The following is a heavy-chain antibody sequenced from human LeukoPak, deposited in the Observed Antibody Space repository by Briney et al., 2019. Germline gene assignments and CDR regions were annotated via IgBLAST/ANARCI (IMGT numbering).Heavy chain of an antibody. CDR3: ARVGPEAWISFVVFDS. V-gene: IGHV1-18*01. D-gene: IGHD5-12*01. CDR1: GYTFTNYG. Sequence: GASVKVSCKASGYTFTNYGVSWVRQAPGQGLEWMGWISPYNGNTNYAQNFQDRITMTTDTSTNTAYMELRSRRSDDTAVYYCARVGPEAWISFVVFDSWGQGTLVAVSS. J-gene: IGHJ4*02. CDR2: ISPYNGNT.